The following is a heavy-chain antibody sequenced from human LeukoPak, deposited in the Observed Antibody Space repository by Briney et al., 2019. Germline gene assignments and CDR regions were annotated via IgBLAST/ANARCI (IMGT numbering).Heavy chain of an antibody. CDR2: IYYSGST. D-gene: IGHD6-19*01. CDR3: ARRGSGWSREFDY. J-gene: IGHJ4*02. V-gene: IGHV4-39*01. Sequence: SETLSLTCTVSGGSISSSSYYWGWIRQPPGKGLEWIGSIYYSGSTYCNPSLKSRVTISVDTSKSQFSLKLNSVTAADTAVYYCARRGSGWSREFDYWGQGTLVTVSS. CDR1: GGSISSSSYY.